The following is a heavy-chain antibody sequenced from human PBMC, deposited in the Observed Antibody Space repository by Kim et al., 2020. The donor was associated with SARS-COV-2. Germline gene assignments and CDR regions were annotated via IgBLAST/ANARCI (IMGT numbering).Heavy chain of an antibody. D-gene: IGHD3-16*01. CDR1: GCTFSSYW. Sequence: GGSLRLSCVASGCTFSSYWMHWVRQAPGKGLVWVSRVNSDGSSTSYADSVKGRFTITRDNARHTLYLQMNSLRAEDTAVYYCAGLSAGDVWDKFCYWGQG. CDR3: AGLSAGDVWDKFCY. CDR2: VNSDGSST. V-gene: IGHV3-74*01. J-gene: IGHJ4*02.